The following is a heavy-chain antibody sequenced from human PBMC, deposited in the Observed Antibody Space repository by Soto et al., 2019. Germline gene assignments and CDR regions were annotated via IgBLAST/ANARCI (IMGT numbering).Heavy chain of an antibody. CDR3: AKEGGSGWYYFDY. D-gene: IGHD6-19*01. CDR1: GFTFDDYA. V-gene: IGHV3-9*01. Sequence: EVQLVESGGGLVQPGGSLRLSCAASGFTFDDYAMHWVRQAPGKGLEWVSGISWNSGSIGYADSVKGRFTISRDNAKNSLYLQMNSLRAEDTALYYCAKEGGSGWYYFDYWGQGTLVTVSS. J-gene: IGHJ4*02. CDR2: ISWNSGSI.